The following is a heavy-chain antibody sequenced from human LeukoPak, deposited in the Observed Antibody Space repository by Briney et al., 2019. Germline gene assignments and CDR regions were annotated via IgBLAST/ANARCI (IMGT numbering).Heavy chain of an antibody. J-gene: IGHJ4*02. D-gene: IGHD5-18*01. CDR2: IYYSVST. V-gene: IGHV4-39*07. CDR1: GDSISSTYS. Sequence: SETLSLTCTVSGDSISSTYSWGWIRQPPGKGLEWIGNIYYSVSTYYNPSLKSRVTISVDTSKNQFSLKLSSVTAADTAVYYCARGQTAMVLVYYFDYWGQGTLVTVSS. CDR3: ARGQTAMVLVYYFDY.